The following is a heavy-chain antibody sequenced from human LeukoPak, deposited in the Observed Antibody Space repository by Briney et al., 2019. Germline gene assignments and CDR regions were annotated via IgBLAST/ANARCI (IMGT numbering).Heavy chain of an antibody. Sequence: PGRSLRLSCAASGFTFSSYAMHWVRQAPGKGLEWVAVISYDGSNKYYADSVKGRFTISRDNSKNTLYLQMNSLRAEDTAVYYCASHLDIVVVPAANGPIAFDIWGQGTMVTVSS. D-gene: IGHD2-2*01. CDR3: ASHLDIVVVPAANGPIAFDI. CDR2: ISYDGSNK. J-gene: IGHJ3*02. V-gene: IGHV3-30-3*01. CDR1: GFTFSSYA.